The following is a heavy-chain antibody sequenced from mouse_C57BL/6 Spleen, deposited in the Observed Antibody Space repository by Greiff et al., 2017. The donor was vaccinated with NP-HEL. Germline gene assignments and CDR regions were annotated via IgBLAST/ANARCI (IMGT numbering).Heavy chain of an antibody. CDR3: TTDYGNPRFAY. CDR1: GFNIKDYY. J-gene: IGHJ3*01. V-gene: IGHV14-1*01. CDR2: IDPEDGDT. D-gene: IGHD2-1*01. Sequence: VQLQQSGAELVRPGASVKLSCTASGFNIKDYYMHWVKQRPEQGLEWIGRIDPEDGDTEYAPKFQGKATMTADTSSNTAYLQLSSLTSEDTAVYYCTTDYGNPRFAYWGQGTLVTVSA.